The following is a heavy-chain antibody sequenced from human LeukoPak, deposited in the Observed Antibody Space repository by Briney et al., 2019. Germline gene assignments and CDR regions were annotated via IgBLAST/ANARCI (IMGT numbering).Heavy chain of an antibody. V-gene: IGHV1-2*02. J-gene: IGHJ5*02. D-gene: IGHD1-26*01. CDR1: GYTFTGYY. CDR3: ARAGIVGATTNWFDP. CDR2: INPNSGGT. Sequence: ASVKVSCKASGYTFTGYYMHWVRQAPGQGLEWMGWINPNSGGTNYAQKFQGRVTMTRDTSISTAYMELSRLRSDDTAVYYCARAGIVGATTNWFDPWGQGTLVTVSS.